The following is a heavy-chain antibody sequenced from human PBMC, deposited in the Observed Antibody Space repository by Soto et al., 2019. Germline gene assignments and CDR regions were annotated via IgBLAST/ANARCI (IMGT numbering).Heavy chain of an antibody. J-gene: IGHJ6*02. Sequence: EVQLVESGGDLLQPGGSLRLSCAGFGFSLDDYTMHWVRQAPGQGLEWVSGITWNSDKRAYAASVRGRFTVSKDSAKNSLYLEMNSLRIEDNALYYGAKGDRRPWNEMDVWGQGTAVIVSS. CDR1: GFSLDDYT. CDR3: AKGDRRPWNEMDV. V-gene: IGHV3-9*01. D-gene: IGHD1-1*01. CDR2: ITWNSDKR.